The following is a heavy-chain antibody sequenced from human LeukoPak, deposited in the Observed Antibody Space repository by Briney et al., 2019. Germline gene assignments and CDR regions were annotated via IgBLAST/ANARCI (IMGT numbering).Heavy chain of an antibody. Sequence: SETLSLTCAVYGGSFRGYYWIWIRQPPGKGLEWIGEINHSGGTNYNPSLKSRVTISVDTSKNQFSLKLSSVTAADTAVYYCARVTTGTRGVYYYYMDVWGKGTTVTVSS. J-gene: IGHJ6*03. CDR1: GGSFRGYY. V-gene: IGHV4-34*01. CDR2: INHSGGT. CDR3: ARVTTGTRGVYYYYMDV. D-gene: IGHD4-17*01.